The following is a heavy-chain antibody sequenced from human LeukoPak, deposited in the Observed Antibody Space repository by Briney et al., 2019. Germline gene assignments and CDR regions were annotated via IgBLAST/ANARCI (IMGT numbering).Heavy chain of an antibody. Sequence: SETLSLTCTVYGGSISSYYWSWIRQPPGKGLQWIGYIYYSGSTNYNPSLKSRVTISVDTSKNQFSLKLSSVTAADTAVYYCAREVAAAGGHNWFDPWGQGTLVTVSS. CDR2: IYYSGST. V-gene: IGHV4-59*01. CDR1: GGSISSYY. D-gene: IGHD6-13*01. CDR3: AREVAAAGGHNWFDP. J-gene: IGHJ5*02.